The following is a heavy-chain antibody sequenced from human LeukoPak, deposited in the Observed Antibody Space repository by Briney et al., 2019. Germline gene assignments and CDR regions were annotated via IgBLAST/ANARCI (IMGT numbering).Heavy chain of an antibody. CDR3: AKEPRVATIEIFDY. CDR1: GFTFSSYA. CDR2: ISGVGAVT. Sequence: VLTLRLSCAASGFTFSSYAMSWVRQAPGQGLDWVSSISGVGAVTYYADSVKGRFTISRDNSKNTVYLQMNSLRAEDTAVYYCAKEPRVATIEIFDYWGQGTLVTVSS. D-gene: IGHD5-12*01. J-gene: IGHJ4*02. V-gene: IGHV3-23*01.